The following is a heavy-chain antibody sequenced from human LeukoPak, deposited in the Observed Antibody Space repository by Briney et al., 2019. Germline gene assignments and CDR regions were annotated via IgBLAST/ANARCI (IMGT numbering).Heavy chain of an antibody. CDR1: GFTFSDYE. Sequence: PGGSLRLSCAASGFTFSDYEMNWVRQAPGKGLEWVSYISGSGRSIEHADSVKGRFTISRDDAKTSLFLQMNSLRAEDTAVYYWAKRFEIGGRGKMVTVFS. V-gene: IGHV3-48*03. J-gene: IGHJ3*02. CDR3: AKRFEI. CDR2: ISGSGRSI.